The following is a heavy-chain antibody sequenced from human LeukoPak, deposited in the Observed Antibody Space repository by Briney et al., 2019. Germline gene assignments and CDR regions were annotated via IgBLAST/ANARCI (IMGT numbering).Heavy chain of an antibody. CDR1: GGSISSYY. V-gene: IGHV4-59*01. CDR2: IYYSGST. D-gene: IGHD2-15*01. CDR3: AREVLGYCSGGSCHNWFDP. Sequence: SETLSLTCTVSGGSISSYYWSWIRQPPGKGLEWIGYIYYSGSTNYNPSLKSRVTISVDTSKNQFSLKLSSVTAADTAVYYCAREVLGYCSGGSCHNWFDPWGQGTLVTVSS. J-gene: IGHJ5*02.